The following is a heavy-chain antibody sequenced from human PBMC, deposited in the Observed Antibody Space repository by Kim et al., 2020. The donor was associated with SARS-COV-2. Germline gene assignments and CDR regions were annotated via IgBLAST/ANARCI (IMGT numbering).Heavy chain of an antibody. D-gene: IGHD3-22*01. Sequence: SETLSLTCAVSGGSISSSNWWNWVRQPPGKGLEWIGEIYHSGSTNYNPSLKSRVTISVDKSKNQFSLKLSSVTAADTAVYYCARGLSRDYFYYYDITPNWYFDLWGRGTLVTVSS. CDR1: GGSISSSNW. CDR3: ARGLSRDYFYYYDITPNWYFDL. J-gene: IGHJ2*01. V-gene: IGHV4-4*02. CDR2: IYHSGST.